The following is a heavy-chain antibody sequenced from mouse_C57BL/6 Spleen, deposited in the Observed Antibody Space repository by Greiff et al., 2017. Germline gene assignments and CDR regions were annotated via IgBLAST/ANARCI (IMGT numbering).Heavy chain of an antibody. V-gene: IGHV1-50*01. CDR2: IDTSDSYT. CDR1: GYTFTSYW. J-gene: IGHJ2*01. Sequence: QVQLQQPGAELVKPGASVKLSCKASGYTFTSYWMKWVKQRPGQGLEWIGEIDTSDSYTNTYQQFKGTATLTVDTSASAAYMQLISLTSEDSAVYYCARVYYGGYWGQGTTLTVSS. CDR3: ARVYYGGY. D-gene: IGHD1-1*01.